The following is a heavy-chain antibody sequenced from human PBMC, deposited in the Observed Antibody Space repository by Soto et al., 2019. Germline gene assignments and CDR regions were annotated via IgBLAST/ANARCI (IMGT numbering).Heavy chain of an antibody. V-gene: IGHV3-48*01. Sequence: EVQLVESGGGLVQPGGSLRLSCAASGFTFISYSMNWVRQAPGKGLEWVSYISSSSSTIYYADSVKGRFTISRDNAKNSLYLKMNSLRAEDTAVYYCARDRGADFDYWGQGTLVTVSS. J-gene: IGHJ4*02. CDR3: ARDRGADFDY. CDR2: ISSSSSTI. D-gene: IGHD3-10*01. CDR1: GFTFISYS.